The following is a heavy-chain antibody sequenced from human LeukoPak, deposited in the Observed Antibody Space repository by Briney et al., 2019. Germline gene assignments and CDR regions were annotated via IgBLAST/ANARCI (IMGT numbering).Heavy chain of an antibody. Sequence: GGSLRLSCAASGFTFSSYGMSWVRQAPGKGLEWVSGINWNGGSTGYADSVKGRFTISRDNAKNSLYLQMNSLRAEDTALYYCARKPYSGYVYYFDYWGQGTLVTVSS. CDR2: INWNGGST. D-gene: IGHD5-12*01. J-gene: IGHJ4*02. CDR1: GFTFSSYG. CDR3: ARKPYSGYVYYFDY. V-gene: IGHV3-20*04.